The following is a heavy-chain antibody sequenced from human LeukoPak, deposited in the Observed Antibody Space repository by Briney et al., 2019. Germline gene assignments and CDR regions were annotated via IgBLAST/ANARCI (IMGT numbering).Heavy chain of an antibody. CDR1: GFTLSRYE. CDR3: AKAFDY. V-gene: IGHV3-48*03. Sequence: PVGSLRLSCAASGFTLSRYEMNAVRHAPGKGLEWVSYISSSSNTIYYADSVKGRFTISRDNAKNSLYMQMSSLREEDTAVYYCAKAFDYWGQGTLVAVSS. CDR2: ISSSSNTI. J-gene: IGHJ4*02.